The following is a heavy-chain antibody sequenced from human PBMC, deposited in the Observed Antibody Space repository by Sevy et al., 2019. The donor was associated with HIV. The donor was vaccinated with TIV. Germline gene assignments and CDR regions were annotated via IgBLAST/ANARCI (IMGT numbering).Heavy chain of an antibody. CDR1: GLSVSRNY. D-gene: IGHD7-27*01. CDR3: ASQLGMGAFDI. J-gene: IGHJ3*02. Sequence: GSLRLSCAASGLSVSRNYLSWVRQAPGKGLEWVSVIYAGGSTYYADSVKGRFTVSRDKAKNTWYYQMNSLRAEDTAVYYCASQLGMGAFDIWGQGTMVTVSS. CDR2: IYAGGST. V-gene: IGHV3-53*01.